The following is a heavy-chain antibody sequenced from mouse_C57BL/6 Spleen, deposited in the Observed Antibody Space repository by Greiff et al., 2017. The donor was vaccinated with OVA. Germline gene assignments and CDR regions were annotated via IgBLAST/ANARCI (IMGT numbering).Heavy chain of an antibody. CDR2: INPNYGTT. J-gene: IGHJ3*01. D-gene: IGHD1-1*01. CDR1: GYSFTDYN. Sequence: EVKLQESGPELVKPGASVKISCKASGYSFTDYNMNWVKQSNGKSLEWIGVINPNYGTTSYNQKFKGKATLTVDQSSSTAYMQLNSLTSEDSAVYYCASEDYYGSSFFAYWGQGTLVTVSA. V-gene: IGHV1-39*01. CDR3: ASEDYYGSSFFAY.